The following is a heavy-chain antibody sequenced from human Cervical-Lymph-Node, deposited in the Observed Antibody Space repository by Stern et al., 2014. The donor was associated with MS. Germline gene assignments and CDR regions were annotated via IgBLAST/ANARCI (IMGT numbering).Heavy chain of an antibody. CDR2: ISYDGSVQ. Sequence: QVQLVESGGGVVQPGGSLRLSCAASGFTFNTYGMHWVRQAPGKGLEWVTIISYDGSVQYYADSVRGRFTISRDNSKNTLYLEMNSLRGDDTAVYYCAKMFGAFCNGGSCFSGFDSWGRGALVTVSS. J-gene: IGHJ4*02. CDR1: GFTFNTYG. CDR3: AKMFGAFCNGGSCFSGFDS. V-gene: IGHV3-30*18. D-gene: IGHD2-15*01.